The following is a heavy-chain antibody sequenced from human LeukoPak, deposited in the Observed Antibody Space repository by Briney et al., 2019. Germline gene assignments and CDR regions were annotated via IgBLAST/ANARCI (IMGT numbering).Heavy chain of an antibody. J-gene: IGHJ4*02. Sequence: TGGSLRLSCAASGFTFSSYAMHWVRQAPGKGLEWVAVISYDGSNKYYADSVKGRFTISRDDSKNTLYLQLNSLRAEDTAIYYCARVRYCSSVSCSIRYFDYWGQGTLVSVSS. CDR3: ARVRYCSSVSCSIRYFDY. D-gene: IGHD2-2*01. V-gene: IGHV3-30-3*01. CDR1: GFTFSSYA. CDR2: ISYDGSNK.